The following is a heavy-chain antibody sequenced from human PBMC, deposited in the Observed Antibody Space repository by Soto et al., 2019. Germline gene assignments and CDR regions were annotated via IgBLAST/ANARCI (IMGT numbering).Heavy chain of an antibody. J-gene: IGHJ4*02. CDR3: ARLYGFSGFDY. V-gene: IGHV4-59*08. Sequence: SXTLSLTCTVSGGSINSYYWSWIRQHPGKGLEWIGYIYYSGSTNYNPSLKSRVTISVDTSKNQFSLKLSSVTAADTAVYYCARLYGFSGFDYWGQGTLVTVSS. D-gene: IGHD6-25*01. CDR1: GGSINSYY. CDR2: IYYSGST.